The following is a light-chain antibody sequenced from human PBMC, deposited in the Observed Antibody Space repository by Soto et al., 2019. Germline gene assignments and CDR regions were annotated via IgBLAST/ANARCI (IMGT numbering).Light chain of an antibody. J-gene: IGKJ4*01. Sequence: EIVLRQSPGTLSLSPGDRATLSCRVTQSVRSNLAWYQQTPGQAPRLXIYGASTRETGIPARFSRSGAGTEFTLTISSLQSEDFDVYYCQQYNDWPLTFGGGTKVDI. CDR1: QSVRSN. CDR2: GAS. V-gene: IGKV3-15*01. CDR3: QQYNDWPLT.